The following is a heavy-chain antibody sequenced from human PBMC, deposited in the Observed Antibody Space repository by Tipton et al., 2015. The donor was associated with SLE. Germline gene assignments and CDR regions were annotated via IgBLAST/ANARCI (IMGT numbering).Heavy chain of an antibody. J-gene: IGHJ4*02. CDR2: IYYDGNT. D-gene: IGHD1-1*01. Sequence: GLVKPSETLSLTCIVSGASIGSSSSSWAWIRQSPNKGLEWIGNIYYDGNTYYNPSLKSRVTISADTSKNVFSLRLSSVTAADTAMYYCARFRREHQLVRLAWLWGQGTLVTVSS. CDR3: ARFRREHQLVRLAWL. V-gene: IGHV4-39*07. CDR1: GASIGSSSSS.